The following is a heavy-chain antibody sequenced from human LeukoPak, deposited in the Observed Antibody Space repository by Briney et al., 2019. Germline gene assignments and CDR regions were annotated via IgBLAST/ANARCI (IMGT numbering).Heavy chain of an antibody. CDR1: GDSISSSSYC. CDR3: ASPFKAAASPRCFQH. J-gene: IGHJ1*01. V-gene: IGHV4-39*07. CDR2: INHSGST. D-gene: IGHD2-2*01. Sequence: ASETLSLTCTDSGDSISSSSYCWGWIRQPPGKGLEWIGEINHSGSTNYNPSLKSRVTISVDTSKNQFSLKLSSVTAADTAVYYCASPFKAAASPRCFQHWGQGTLVTVSS.